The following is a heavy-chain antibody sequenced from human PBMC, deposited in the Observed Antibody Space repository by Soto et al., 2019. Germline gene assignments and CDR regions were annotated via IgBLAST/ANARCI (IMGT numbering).Heavy chain of an antibody. J-gene: IGHJ5*02. V-gene: IGHV2-5*02. CDR3: AHRRSTYYYDSTFDP. Sequence: QITLKESGPTLVKPTQTLTLTCTFSGFSLSTSGVGVGWIRQPPGKALEWLALIYWDDDKRYSPSLKSRLTITKDTSKNQVVLTMTNMDPVDTATDYCAHRRSTYYYDSTFDPWGQGTLVTVSS. CDR2: IYWDDDK. CDR1: GFSLSTSGVG. D-gene: IGHD3-22*01.